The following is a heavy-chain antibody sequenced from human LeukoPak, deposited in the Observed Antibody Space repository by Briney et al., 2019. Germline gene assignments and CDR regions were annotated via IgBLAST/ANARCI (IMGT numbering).Heavy chain of an antibody. J-gene: IGHJ6*02. CDR1: GFTFSDSW. D-gene: IGHD1-1*01. Sequence: PGGSLGLSCAASGFTFSDSWMSWVRQAPGKGPEWVANIKPDGSEEHYVDSVKGRFTVSRDNTRNSLFLQMNSQRVEDTAVYYCATYNNWGAGDVWGQETTVCVSS. V-gene: IGHV3-7*01. CDR3: ATYNNWGAGDV. CDR2: IKPDGSEE.